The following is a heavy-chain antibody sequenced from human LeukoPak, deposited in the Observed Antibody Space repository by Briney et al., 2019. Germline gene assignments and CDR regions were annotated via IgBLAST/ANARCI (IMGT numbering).Heavy chain of an antibody. V-gene: IGHV3-30*02. CDR2: IRYDGSNK. Sequence: GGSLRRSCAASGFTFSSYGRHWVRQAPGKGLEWVAFIRYDGSNKYYADSVKGRFTISRDNSKNTLYLQMNSLRAEDTAVYYCAKGRYFDWLFDYWGQGTLVTVSS. D-gene: IGHD3-9*01. CDR3: AKGRYFDWLFDY. CDR1: GFTFSSYG. J-gene: IGHJ4*02.